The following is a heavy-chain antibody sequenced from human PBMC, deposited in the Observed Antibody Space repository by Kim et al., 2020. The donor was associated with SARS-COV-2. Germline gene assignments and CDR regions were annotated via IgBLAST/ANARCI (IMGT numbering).Heavy chain of an antibody. D-gene: IGHD2-2*01. CDR2: INHSGST. Sequence: SETLSLTCAVYGGSFSGYYWSWIRQPPGKGLEWIGEINHSGSTNYNPSLKSRVTISVDTSKNQFSLKLSSVTAADTAVYYCARGPWGCSSTSCLYYYYYYGMDVWGQGTTVTVSS. CDR3: ARGPWGCSSTSCLYYYYYYGMDV. CDR1: GGSFSGYY. V-gene: IGHV4-34*01. J-gene: IGHJ6*02.